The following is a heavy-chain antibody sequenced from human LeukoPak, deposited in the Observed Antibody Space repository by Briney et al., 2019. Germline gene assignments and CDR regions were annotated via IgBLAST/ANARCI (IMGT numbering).Heavy chain of an antibody. CDR3: ARLLSVDV. CDR2: IKRDGSEN. V-gene: IGHV3-7*01. J-gene: IGHJ6*04. CDR1: GFTFDNNW. D-gene: IGHD2-15*01. Sequence: PGGSLRLSCAASGFTFDNNWMTWVRQAPGKGLEWVANIKRDGSENNYLDSVKGRFTVSRDNAKNSLYLQMNSLRVEDTAVYCCARLLSVDVWGKGTTVIVSS.